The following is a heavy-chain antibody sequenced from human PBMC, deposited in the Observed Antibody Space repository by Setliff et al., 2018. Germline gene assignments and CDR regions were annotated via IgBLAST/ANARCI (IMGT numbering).Heavy chain of an antibody. Sequence: PSETLSLTCAVYGGSFSGYYMSWIRQPPGKGLEWVSYISNSGSTIYYAASVKGRFTISRDNAKNSLYLQMNSLRAEDTAVYYCARASSVAGLTTDYWGQGTLVTVSS. D-gene: IGHD6-19*01. J-gene: IGHJ4*02. V-gene: IGHV3-11*04. CDR1: GGSFSGYY. CDR2: ISNSGSTI. CDR3: ARASSVAGLTTDY.